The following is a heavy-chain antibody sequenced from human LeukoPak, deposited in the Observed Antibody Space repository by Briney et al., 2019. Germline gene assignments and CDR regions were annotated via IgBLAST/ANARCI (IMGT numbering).Heavy chain of an antibody. J-gene: IGHJ5*02. CDR2: IYTSGST. CDR3: ARGRAVVAASDNWFDP. V-gene: IGHV4-59*10. D-gene: IGHD2-15*01. Sequence: SETLSLTCAVYGGSFSGYYWSWIRQPAGKGLEWIGRIYTSGSTNYNPSLKSRVTISVDTSKNQFSLKLSSVTAADTAVYYCARGRAVVAASDNWFDPWGQGTLVTVSS. CDR1: GGSFSGYY.